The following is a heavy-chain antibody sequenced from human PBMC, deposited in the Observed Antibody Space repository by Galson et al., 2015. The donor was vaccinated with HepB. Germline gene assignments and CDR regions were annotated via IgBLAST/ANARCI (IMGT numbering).Heavy chain of an antibody. CDR2: IKQDGSEK. CDR3: ARFTGEGPAATGGMDV. CDR1: GFTFSSYW. V-gene: IGHV3-7*01. Sequence: SLRLSCAAPGFTFSSYWMSWVRQAPGKGLEWVANIKQDGSEKYYVDSVKGRFTISRDNAKSSLYLQMNSLRAEDTAVYCCARFTGEGPAATGGMDVWGQGTTVTVSS. D-gene: IGHD2-2*01. J-gene: IGHJ6*02.